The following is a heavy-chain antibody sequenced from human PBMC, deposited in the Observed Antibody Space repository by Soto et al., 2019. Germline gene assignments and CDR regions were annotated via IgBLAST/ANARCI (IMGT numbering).Heavy chain of an antibody. Sequence: QVQLVQSGTEVKKPGASVKVSCKASGYILTNYGVTWVRQAPGQGLEWMGWISAYNGNTNYAQKLQGRVAMTTDTSTSTAYMELMSLRFDDTAVYYCARADIVGFDYWGQGTLVTVSS. J-gene: IGHJ4*02. V-gene: IGHV1-18*01. CDR2: ISAYNGNT. CDR3: ARADIVGFDY. D-gene: IGHD1-26*01. CDR1: GYILTNYG.